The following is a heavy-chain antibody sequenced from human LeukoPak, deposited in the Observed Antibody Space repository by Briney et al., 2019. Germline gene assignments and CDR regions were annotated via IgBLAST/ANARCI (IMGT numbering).Heavy chain of an antibody. Sequence: GGSLRLSCAASGFTFSSYWMDWVRQPPEKGLVWVSRISSDGSWTRYADSVKGRFTISRDNAQNTLYLQMNSLRAEDTAVYYCVSYGRPWGQGTLVTVSS. CDR1: GFTFSSYW. CDR3: VSYGRP. CDR2: ISSDGSWT. V-gene: IGHV3-74*01. J-gene: IGHJ5*02. D-gene: IGHD3-16*01.